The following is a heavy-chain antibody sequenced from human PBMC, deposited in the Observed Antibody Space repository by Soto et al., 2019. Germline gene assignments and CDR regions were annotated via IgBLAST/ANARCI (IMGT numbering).Heavy chain of an antibody. J-gene: IGHJ3*02. CDR1: GYTFTSYD. CDR3: ARALGVNDDFDT. D-gene: IGHD3-16*01. V-gene: IGHV1-8*01. CDR2: MNPNSGNT. Sequence: GASVKVSCKASGYTFTSYDINWVRQATGQGLEWMGWMNPNSGNTGYAQKFQGRVTMTRNTSISTAYMELRSLRSDDTAVYYCARALGVNDDFDTWGQGPMVTVSS.